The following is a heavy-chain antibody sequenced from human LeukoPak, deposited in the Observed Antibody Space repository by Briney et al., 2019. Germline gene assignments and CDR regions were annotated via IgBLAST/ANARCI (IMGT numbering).Heavy chain of an antibody. V-gene: IGHV3-9*01. J-gene: IGHJ4*02. D-gene: IGHD2-15*01. CDR1: GFTFDDYA. Sequence: PGRSLRLSCAASGFTFDDYAMHWVRQAPGKGLEWVSGISWNSGSIGYADSVKGRFTISRDNAKNSLYLQMNSLSAEDTAVYYCARPSFTQGSYFDYWGQGTLVTVSS. CDR2: ISWNSGSI. CDR3: ARPSFTQGSYFDY.